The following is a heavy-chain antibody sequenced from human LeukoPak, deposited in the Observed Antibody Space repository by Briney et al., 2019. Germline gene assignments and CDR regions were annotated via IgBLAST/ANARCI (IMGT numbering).Heavy chain of an antibody. J-gene: IGHJ4*02. CDR2: IYYSGST. Sequence: SETLSLTCTVSGGSISSYYWSWIRQPPGKGLEWIGYIYYSGSTNYNPSLKSRVTISVDTSKNQFSLKLSSVTAADTAVYYCAREGVGDADFAYWGQGALVTVSS. V-gene: IGHV4-59*08. CDR3: AREGVGDADFAY. CDR1: GGSISSYY. D-gene: IGHD4-17*01.